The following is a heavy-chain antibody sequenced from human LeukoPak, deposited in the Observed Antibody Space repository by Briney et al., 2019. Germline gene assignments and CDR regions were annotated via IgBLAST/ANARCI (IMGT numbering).Heavy chain of an antibody. V-gene: IGHV3-33*01. Sequence: PGRSLRLSCEASGFIFSTYGMHWVRQAPGKGLEWVALIWFDGSNKHYADSVKGRFTISRDNSKNTMYLQMDSLRAEDTAVYYCARVVSYYGSSHRLLDLWGRGTLVTVSS. J-gene: IGHJ2*01. D-gene: IGHD3-10*01. CDR2: IWFDGSNK. CDR1: GFIFSTYG. CDR3: ARVVSYYGSSHRLLDL.